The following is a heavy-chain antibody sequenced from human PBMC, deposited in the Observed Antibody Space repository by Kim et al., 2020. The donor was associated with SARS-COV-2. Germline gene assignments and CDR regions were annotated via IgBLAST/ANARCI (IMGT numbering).Heavy chain of an antibody. D-gene: IGHD1-26*01. CDR3: AKDLIGSYAGPFDY. Sequence: GGSLRLSCAASGFTFSSYGMHWVRQAPGKGLEWVAVISYDGSNKYYADSVKVRFTISRDNSKNTLYLQMNSLRAEDTAVYYCAKDLIGSYAGPFDYWGQGTLVTVSS. J-gene: IGHJ4*02. CDR2: ISYDGSNK. CDR1: GFTFSSYG. V-gene: IGHV3-30*18.